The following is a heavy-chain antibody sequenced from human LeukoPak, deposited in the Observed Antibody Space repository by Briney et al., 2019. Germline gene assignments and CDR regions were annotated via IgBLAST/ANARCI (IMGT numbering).Heavy chain of an antibody. CDR2: IYYGGST. CDR3: ASLGATVTHY. J-gene: IGHJ4*02. Sequence: PSETLSFTCTVSGGSISSGSYYWGWIRQPPGKGLEWIGNIYYGGSTYYNPSLKSRVTTSLDTSRNQFSLQLSSMTAADTAVYYCASLGATVTHYWGQGTLVTVSS. V-gene: IGHV4-39*07. D-gene: IGHD4-17*01. CDR1: GGSISSGSYY.